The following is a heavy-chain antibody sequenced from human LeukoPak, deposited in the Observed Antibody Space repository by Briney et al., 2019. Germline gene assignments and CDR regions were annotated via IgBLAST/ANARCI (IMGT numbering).Heavy chain of an antibody. V-gene: IGHV3-23*01. CDR2: ISGSGGST. Sequence: GGSLRLSCAVSGFIFSNYAMNWVRQAPGKGLEWVSAISGSGGSTYYADSVKGRFTISRDNSKNTPYLQMSSLRAEDTALYYCARVVYDFWSAYDYWGQGTLVTVSS. CDR3: ARVVYDFWSAYDY. J-gene: IGHJ4*02. D-gene: IGHD3-3*01. CDR1: GFIFSNYA.